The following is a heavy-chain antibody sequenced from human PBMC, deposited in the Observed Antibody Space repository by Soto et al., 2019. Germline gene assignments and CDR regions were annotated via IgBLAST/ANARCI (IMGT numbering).Heavy chain of an antibody. CDR1: GGTFSSYA. V-gene: IGHV1-69*01. CDR3: AWVYNWNEENAFDI. D-gene: IGHD1-20*01. J-gene: IGHJ3*02. CDR2: IIPIFGTA. Sequence: QVQLVQSGAEVKKPGSSVKVSCKASGGTFSSYAISWVRQAPGQGLEWMGGIIPIFGTANYAQKFEGRVTITADESTSTAYMELSSLGSEDTAVYYCAWVYNWNEENAFDIWGQGTMVTVSS.